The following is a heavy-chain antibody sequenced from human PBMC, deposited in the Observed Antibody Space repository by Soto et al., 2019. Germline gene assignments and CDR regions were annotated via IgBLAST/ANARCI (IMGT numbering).Heavy chain of an antibody. CDR2: ISAYNGNT. Sequence: RASVKVSCKASGYMFISYGINWVRQAPGQGLEWMGWISAYNGNTKYAQNLQGRVTMTTDTSTSTDYMEMRSLRSDDTAVYYCVRDLDGSGSYYTDYWGPGTLVTV. CDR1: GYMFISYG. J-gene: IGHJ4*02. D-gene: IGHD3-10*01. CDR3: VRDLDGSGSYYTDY. V-gene: IGHV1-18*01.